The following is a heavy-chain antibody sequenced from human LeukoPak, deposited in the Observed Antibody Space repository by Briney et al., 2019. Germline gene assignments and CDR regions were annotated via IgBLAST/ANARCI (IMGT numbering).Heavy chain of an antibody. J-gene: IGHJ4*02. V-gene: IGHV1-2*02. CDR2: INPNSGGT. Sequence: ASVKVSCKASGYTFTGYYMHWVRQAPGQGLEWMGWINPNSGGTNYAQEFQGRVTMTRDTSISTAYMELSRLRSDDTAVYYCARIKYDSSGYYGYWGQGTLVTVSS. CDR1: GYTFTGYY. CDR3: ARIKYDSSGYYGY. D-gene: IGHD3-22*01.